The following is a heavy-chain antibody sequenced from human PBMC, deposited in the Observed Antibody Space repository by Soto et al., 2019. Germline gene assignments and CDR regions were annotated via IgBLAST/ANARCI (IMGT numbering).Heavy chain of an antibody. V-gene: IGHV3-15*01. CDR3: TTVGYRDYGLALAV. D-gene: IGHD4-17*01. J-gene: IGHJ3*01. CDR2: IKSQTDGGTT. Sequence: VRLVESGGGLVKPGGSLRLSCAASGFTFSNAWMSWVRQAPGKGLEWVGRIKSQTDGGTTHYAAPVKAIFTISRDDSRNTLYLQMSSLKTDDTAMYYCTTVGYRDYGLALAVWGQGTLVTVSS. CDR1: GFTFSNAW.